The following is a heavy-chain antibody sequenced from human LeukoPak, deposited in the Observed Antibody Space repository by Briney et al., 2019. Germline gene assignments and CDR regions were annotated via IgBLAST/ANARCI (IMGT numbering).Heavy chain of an antibody. V-gene: IGHV3-48*04. Sequence: PGGSLRLSCAASGFTFSSYGMTWVRQAPGKGLEWVSYISSSSSTIYYADSVKGRFTISRDNAKNTLYLQMNSLEAEDTAVYFCARDSNAVGPSADYWGQGTLVTVSS. CDR3: ARDSNAVGPSADY. D-gene: IGHD1-26*01. CDR2: ISSSSSTI. CDR1: GFTFSSYG. J-gene: IGHJ4*02.